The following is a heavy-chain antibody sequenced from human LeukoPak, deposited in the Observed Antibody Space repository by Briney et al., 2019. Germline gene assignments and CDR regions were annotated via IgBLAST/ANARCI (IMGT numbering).Heavy chain of an antibody. CDR1: GGSISSGGYY. V-gene: IGHV4-31*03. Sequence: SETLSLTCTVSGGSISSGGYYWRWIRQHPGKGLEWIGYIYYSGSTYYNPSLKSRVTISVDTSKNQFSLKLSSVTAADTAVYYCARVNYYDSSGYYTFDYWGQGTLVTVSS. J-gene: IGHJ4*02. CDR3: ARVNYYDSSGYYTFDY. D-gene: IGHD3-22*01. CDR2: IYYSGST.